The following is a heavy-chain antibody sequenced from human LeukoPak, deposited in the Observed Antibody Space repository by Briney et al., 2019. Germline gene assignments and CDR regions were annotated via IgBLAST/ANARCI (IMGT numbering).Heavy chain of an antibody. V-gene: IGHV1-69*13. CDR3: AREGLSSSWYDHNDY. CDR2: IIPILGTA. D-gene: IGHD6-13*01. Sequence: GASVKVSFTASGGTFSSYAISWVRQAPGQGLEWMGGIIPILGTANYAQKFQGRVTITADESTSTAYMELSSLRSEDTAVYYCAREGLSSSWYDHNDYWGQGTLVTVSS. J-gene: IGHJ4*02. CDR1: GGTFSSYA.